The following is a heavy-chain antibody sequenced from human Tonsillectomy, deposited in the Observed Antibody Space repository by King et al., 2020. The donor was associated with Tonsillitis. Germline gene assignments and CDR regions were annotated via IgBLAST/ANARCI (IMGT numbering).Heavy chain of an antibody. D-gene: IGHD2-15*01. J-gene: IGHJ5*02. CDR3: ARDCPAWGSGGSCYSGWFDP. V-gene: IGHV4-59*01. Sequence: QLQESGPGLVKPSETLSLTCTVSGGSISSYYWSWIRQPPGKGLEWIGYIYNSGSTNYNPSLKSRVTISVDTSKNQFSLKLSSVTAADTAVYYCARDCPAWGSGGSCYSGWFDPWGQGTLVTVSS. CDR2: IYNSGST. CDR1: GGSISSYY.